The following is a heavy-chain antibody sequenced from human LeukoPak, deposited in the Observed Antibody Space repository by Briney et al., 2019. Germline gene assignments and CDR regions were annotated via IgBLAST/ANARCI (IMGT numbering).Heavy chain of an antibody. D-gene: IGHD3-3*01. CDR1: GFTFNNYW. Sequence: GGSLRLSCAASGFTFNNYWMTWVRQGPGKGLEWVANVKPGGNEKYYVDSVKGRFTISRDNVKNSLYLQMNSLRAEDTAIYYCATFRFLGTWGQGTMVTVSP. J-gene: IGHJ3*01. V-gene: IGHV3-7*03. CDR2: VKPGGNEK. CDR3: ATFRFLGT.